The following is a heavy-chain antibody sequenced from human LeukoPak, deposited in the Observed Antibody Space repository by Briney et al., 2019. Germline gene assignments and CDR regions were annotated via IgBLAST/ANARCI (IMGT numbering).Heavy chain of an antibody. CDR2: INHSGST. Sequence: GSLRLSCAASGFTFSSYAMSWVRQAPGKGLEWIGEINHSGSTNYNPSLKSRVTISVDTSKNQFSLKLSSVTAADTAVYYCARVAYYGSGSTNWFDPWGQGTLVTVSS. D-gene: IGHD3-10*01. V-gene: IGHV4-34*01. CDR3: ARVAYYGSGSTNWFDP. J-gene: IGHJ5*02. CDR1: GFTFSSYA.